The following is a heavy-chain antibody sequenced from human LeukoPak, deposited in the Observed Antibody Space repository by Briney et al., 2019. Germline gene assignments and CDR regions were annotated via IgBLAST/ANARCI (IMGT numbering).Heavy chain of an antibody. Sequence: GGSLRLSCAASDFSFITYAMSWVRQAPGKGLEWVSTISGGGDATYYADSVKGRFTISRDNSKNTLYLQMNSLRAEDTAVYYCAKDRVAAWGQGTLVTVSS. CDR3: AKDRVAA. V-gene: IGHV3-23*01. CDR1: DFSFITYA. CDR2: ISGGGDAT. D-gene: IGHD2-15*01. J-gene: IGHJ5*02.